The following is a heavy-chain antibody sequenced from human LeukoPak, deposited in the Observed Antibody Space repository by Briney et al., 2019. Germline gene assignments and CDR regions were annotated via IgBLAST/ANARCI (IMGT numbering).Heavy chain of an antibody. D-gene: IGHD3-16*01. J-gene: IGHJ4*02. Sequence: ASVKVSCKASGYTFTGYYIHWVRQAPGQGLEWMGRINPSSGVTNYVQKFEGRVTMTRDTSVSTVYMEVGNLTSDDTAMYFCARRGFDSWGQGTLVTVSS. CDR3: ARRGFDS. CDR2: INPSSGVT. V-gene: IGHV1-2*06. CDR1: GYTFTGYY.